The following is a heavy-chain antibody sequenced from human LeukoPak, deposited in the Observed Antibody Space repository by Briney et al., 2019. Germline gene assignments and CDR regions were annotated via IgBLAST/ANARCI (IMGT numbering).Heavy chain of an antibody. V-gene: IGHV1-69*05. J-gene: IGHJ6*03. Sequence: ASVKVSCKASGGTFSSYAISWVRQAPGQGLEWMGGIIPIFGTANYAQKFQGRVTITTDESTSTAYMELSSLRSEDTAVYYCARDLYYDSSGYYNYYYYMDVWGKGTTVTFSS. D-gene: IGHD3-22*01. CDR2: IIPIFGTA. CDR3: ARDLYYDSSGYYNYYYYMDV. CDR1: GGTFSSYA.